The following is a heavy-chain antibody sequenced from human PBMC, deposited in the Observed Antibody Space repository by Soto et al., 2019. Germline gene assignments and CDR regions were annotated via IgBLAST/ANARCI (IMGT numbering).Heavy chain of an antibody. CDR3: ARAKLEVVAATPVYYYGMDV. Sequence: SVKVSCKASGGTFSSYAISWVRQAPGQGLEWMGGIIPIFGTANYAQKFQGRVTITADESTSTAYMELSSLRSEDTVVYYCARAKLEVVAATPVYYYGMDVWGQGTTVTVSS. V-gene: IGHV1-69*13. D-gene: IGHD2-15*01. CDR1: GGTFSSYA. CDR2: IIPIFGTA. J-gene: IGHJ6*02.